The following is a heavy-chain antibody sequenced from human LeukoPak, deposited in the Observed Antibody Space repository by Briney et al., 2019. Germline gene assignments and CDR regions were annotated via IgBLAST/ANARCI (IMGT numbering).Heavy chain of an antibody. CDR2: ISGSGGST. CDR1: GFTFSSYA. J-gene: IGHJ4*02. D-gene: IGHD3-10*01. V-gene: IGHV3-23*01. Sequence: GGSLRLSCAASGFTFSSYARSWVRQAPGKGLEWVSAISGSGGSTYYADSVKGRFTISRDNSKNTLYLRMNSLRAEDTAVYYCAKDLWFGELSSCYWGQGTLVTVSS. CDR3: AKDLWFGELSSCY.